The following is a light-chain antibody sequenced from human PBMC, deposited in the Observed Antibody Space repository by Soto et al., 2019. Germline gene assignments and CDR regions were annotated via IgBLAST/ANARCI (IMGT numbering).Light chain of an antibody. V-gene: IGKV1-27*01. CDR3: QNYFSTPRT. J-gene: IGKJ1*01. CDR2: AAS. CDR1: QGIRND. Sequence: IQMTQSPSSLSASVGDRVTITCRASQGIRNDLAWYQQKPGKVPKLLIYAASTLHSGVPSRFSGSGSGTDFTLTISSLQTEDVATYYCQNYFSTPRTFGQGTKVDIK.